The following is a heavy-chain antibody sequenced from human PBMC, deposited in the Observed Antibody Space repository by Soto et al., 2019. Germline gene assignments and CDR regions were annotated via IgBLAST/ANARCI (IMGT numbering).Heavy chain of an antibody. CDR2: ISGSGGCT. V-gene: IGHV3-23*01. CDR1: GFTFSSYA. D-gene: IGHD2-15*01. J-gene: IGHJ5*02. CDR3: AKRPLNCSGGSCYSGNWFDP. Sequence: EVQLLESGGGLVQPGGSLRLSCAASGFTFSSYAMSWVRQAPGKGLEWVSAISGSGGCTYYADSVKGRFTISRDNSKNTLYLQMNSLRAEDTAVYYCAKRPLNCSGGSCYSGNWFDPWGQGTLVTVSS.